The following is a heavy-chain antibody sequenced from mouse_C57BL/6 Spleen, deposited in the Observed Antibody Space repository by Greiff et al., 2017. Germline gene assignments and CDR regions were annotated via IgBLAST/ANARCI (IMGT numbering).Heavy chain of an antibody. CDR2: IDPSDSYT. J-gene: IGHJ2*01. CDR1: GYTFTSYW. Sequence: QVQLQQPGAELVMPGASVKLSCKASGYTFTSYWMHWVKQRPGQGLEWIGEIDPSDSYTNYNQKFKGKSTLTVDKSSSTAYMQLSSLTSEDSAVYYCARVDGSSYYFDYWGQGTTLTVSS. D-gene: IGHD1-1*01. V-gene: IGHV1-69*01. CDR3: ARVDGSSYYFDY.